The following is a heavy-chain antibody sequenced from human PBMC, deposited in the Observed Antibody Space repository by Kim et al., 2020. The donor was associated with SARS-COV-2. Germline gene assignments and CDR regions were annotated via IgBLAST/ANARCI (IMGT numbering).Heavy chain of an antibody. CDR1: GFTFSSYG. CDR3: AKVTEYSSSWYRTRYYGMDV. Sequence: GGSLRLSCAASGFTFSSYGMHWVRQAPGKGLEWVAVISYDGSNKYYADSVKGRFTISRDNSKNTLYLQMNSLRAEDTAVYYCAKVTEYSSSWYRTRYYGMDVWGQGTTVTVSS. V-gene: IGHV3-30*18. D-gene: IGHD6-13*01. CDR2: ISYDGSNK. J-gene: IGHJ6*02.